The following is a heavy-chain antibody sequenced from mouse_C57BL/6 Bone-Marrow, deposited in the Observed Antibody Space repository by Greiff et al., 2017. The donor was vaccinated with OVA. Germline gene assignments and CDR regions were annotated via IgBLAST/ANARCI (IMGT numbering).Heavy chain of an antibody. Sequence: QVQLQQPGAELVKPGASVKMSCKASGYTFTSYWITWVKQRPGQGLEWIGDIYPGSGSTTYNEKFKSKATLTVDTSSSTAYMQLSSLTSEDSAVYYCARWDYDGSNVDYWGQGTTLTVSS. V-gene: IGHV1-55*01. J-gene: IGHJ2*01. CDR1: GYTFTSYW. D-gene: IGHD1-1*01. CDR3: ARWDYDGSNVDY. CDR2: IYPGSGST.